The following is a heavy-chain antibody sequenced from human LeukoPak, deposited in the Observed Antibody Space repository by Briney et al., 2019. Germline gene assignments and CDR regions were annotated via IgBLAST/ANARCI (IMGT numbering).Heavy chain of an antibody. V-gene: IGHV1-18*01. CDR1: GYTFTSYG. CDR2: VSAYDGNT. J-gene: IGHJ4*02. CDR3: ARMGDYHLVSFFDY. D-gene: IGHD4/OR15-4a*01. Sequence: ASVKVSCKSSGYTFTSYGFSWVRQAPGQGLEWMGWVSAYDGNTNYAQKLQGRVTMTTDTYTSTVYMELRSLRSDDTAVYYCARMGDYHLVSFFDYWGQGTLVTVSS.